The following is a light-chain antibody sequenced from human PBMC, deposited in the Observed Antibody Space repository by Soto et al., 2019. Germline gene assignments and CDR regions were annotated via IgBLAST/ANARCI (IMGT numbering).Light chain of an antibody. CDR1: QSVSGK. J-gene: IGKJ4*01. CDR2: GSS. CDR3: HQYDYWPLT. Sequence: DIVMTQSPATLSVSPGETATLSCRASQSVSGKLAWFQQKPGQAPRLLISGSSTRATGIPARFNGSGSGTEFTLTIISLESEYVGLYYWHQYDYWPLTFGGGTKVEMK. V-gene: IGKV3D-15*01.